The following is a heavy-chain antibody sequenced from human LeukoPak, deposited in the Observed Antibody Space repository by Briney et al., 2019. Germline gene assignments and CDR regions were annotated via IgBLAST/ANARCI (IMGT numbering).Heavy chain of an antibody. V-gene: IGHV3-23*01. J-gene: IGHJ4*02. CDR1: GFTFSSYA. CDR3: VXXTAAGRRTDFDY. CDR2: ISGSGGST. D-gene: IGHD6-13*01. Sequence: GXSLRXXCAASGFTFSSYAMSWVRQAPGKGLEWVSAISGSGGSTYYADSVKGRFTISRDNSKNTLYLQMNSLRAEDTAVYYCVXXTAAGRRTDFDYWGQGTLVTVSS.